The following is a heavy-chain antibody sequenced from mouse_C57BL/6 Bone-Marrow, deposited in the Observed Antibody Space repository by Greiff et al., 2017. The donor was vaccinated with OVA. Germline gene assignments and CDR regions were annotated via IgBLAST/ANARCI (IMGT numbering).Heavy chain of an antibody. Sequence: VQLQQSGPELVKPGASVKISCKASGYTFTDYYMNWVKQSHGKSLEWIGDINPNNGGTSYNQKFKGKATLTVDKSSSTAYMELRSLTSEDSAVYYCARGGYYGSSYTWFAYWGQGTLVTVSA. CDR1: GYTFTDYY. CDR3: ARGGYYGSSYTWFAY. J-gene: IGHJ3*01. CDR2: INPNNGGT. D-gene: IGHD1-1*01. V-gene: IGHV1-26*01.